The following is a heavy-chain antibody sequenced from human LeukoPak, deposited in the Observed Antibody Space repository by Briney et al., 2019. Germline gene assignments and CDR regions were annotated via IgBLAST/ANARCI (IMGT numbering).Heavy chain of an antibody. CDR3: AKDVISGWYGNPFDF. Sequence: PGGSLRLSCAASGFTFSRYAMNWVRQAPGKGLEWVSTIRGSGDITYYADSVKGRFTISRDNSKNTLYLQISSLRAEDTAMYYCAKDVISGWYGNPFDFWGQGILVTGSS. D-gene: IGHD6-19*01. V-gene: IGHV3-23*01. CDR1: GFTFSRYA. J-gene: IGHJ4*02. CDR2: IRGSGDIT.